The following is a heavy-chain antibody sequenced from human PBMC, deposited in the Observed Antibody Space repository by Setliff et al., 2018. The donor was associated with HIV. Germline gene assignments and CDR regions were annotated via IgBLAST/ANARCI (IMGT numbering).Heavy chain of an antibody. V-gene: IGHV1-69*13. CDR1: GYTFNNYY. Sequence: GASVKVSCKASGYTFNNYYMHWVRQAPGQGLEWMGGIIPIFGTTNFAQKFQGRATITADESTSTIYMELSSLRSDDTAVYYCARAYTSGWYLELGLSYFDSWGQGTLVTVSS. D-gene: IGHD6-19*01. J-gene: IGHJ4*02. CDR3: ARAYTSGWYLELGLSYFDS. CDR2: IIPIFGTT.